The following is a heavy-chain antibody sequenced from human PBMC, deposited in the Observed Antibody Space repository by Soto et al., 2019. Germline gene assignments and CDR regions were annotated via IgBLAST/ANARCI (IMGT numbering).Heavy chain of an antibody. D-gene: IGHD5-18*01. V-gene: IGHV4-59*01. CDR1: GGSISSYY. Sequence: PSETLSLTCTVSGGSISSYYWSWIRQPPGKGLEWIGYIYYSGSTNYNPSLKSRVTISVDTSKNQFSLKLSSVTAADTAVYYCARADVDTAMVNFDYWGQGALVTVSS. CDR3: ARADVDTAMVNFDY. J-gene: IGHJ4*02. CDR2: IYYSGST.